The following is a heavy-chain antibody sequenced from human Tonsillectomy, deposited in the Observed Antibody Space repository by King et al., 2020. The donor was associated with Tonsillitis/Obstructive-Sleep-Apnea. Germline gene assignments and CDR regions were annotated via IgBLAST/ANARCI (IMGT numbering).Heavy chain of an antibody. CDR3: ARQHIVVVVAADAFDI. Sequence: VQLQQWGAGLLKPSETLSLTCAVYGGSFSDYYWSWIRQPPGKGLEWIGEINHSGSTNYTPSLKIRVTIPVDTSKNQFSLKLSSLTAADTAVYYCARQHIVVVVAADAFDIWGQGTMVTVSS. D-gene: IGHD2-15*01. CDR2: INHSGST. J-gene: IGHJ3*02. V-gene: IGHV4-34*01. CDR1: GGSFSDYY.